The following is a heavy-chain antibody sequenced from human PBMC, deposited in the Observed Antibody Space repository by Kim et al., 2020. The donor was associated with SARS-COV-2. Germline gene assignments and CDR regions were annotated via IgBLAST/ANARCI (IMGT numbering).Heavy chain of an antibody. J-gene: IGHJ3*02. CDR3: ARDNHGGYSYGSPSTNAFDI. D-gene: IGHD5-18*01. Sequence: SETLSLTCTVSGGSISSYYWSWIRQPPGKGLEWIGYIYYSGSTNYNPSLKSRVTISVDTSKNQFSLKLSSVTAADTAVYYCARDNHGGYSYGSPSTNAFDIWGQGTMVTVSS. V-gene: IGHV4-59*01. CDR1: GGSISSYY. CDR2: IYYSGST.